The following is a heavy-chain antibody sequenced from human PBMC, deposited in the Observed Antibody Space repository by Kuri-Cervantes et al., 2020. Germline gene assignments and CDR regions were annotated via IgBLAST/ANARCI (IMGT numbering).Heavy chain of an antibody. CDR2: IYHSGST. J-gene: IGHJ4*02. Sequence: SETLSLTCAVSGGSISSGGYSWSWIRQPPGKGLEWIGYIYHSGSTYYNPSLKSRVTISVDTSKNQFSLKLSSVTAADTAVYYCAREGAMIVVVTQGTPFDYWGQGTLVTVSS. CDR1: GGSISSGGYS. D-gene: IGHD3-22*01. CDR3: AREGAMIVVVTQGTPFDY. V-gene: IGHV4-30-2*01.